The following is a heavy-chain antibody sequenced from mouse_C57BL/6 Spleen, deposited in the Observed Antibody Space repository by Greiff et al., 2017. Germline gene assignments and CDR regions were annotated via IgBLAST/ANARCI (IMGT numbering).Heavy chain of an antibody. CDR1: GYTFTDYN. Sequence: EVKLVESGPELVKPGASVKIPCKASGYTFTDYNMDWVKQSHGKSLEWIGDINPNNGGTIYNQKFKGKATLTVDKSSSTAYMELRSLTSEDTAVYYCARYYYGSSEYYFDYWGQGTTLTVSS. V-gene: IGHV1-18*01. CDR3: ARYYYGSSEYYFDY. CDR2: INPNNGGT. J-gene: IGHJ2*01. D-gene: IGHD1-1*01.